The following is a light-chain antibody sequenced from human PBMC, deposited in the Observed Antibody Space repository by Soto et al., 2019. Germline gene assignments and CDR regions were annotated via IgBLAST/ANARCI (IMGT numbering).Light chain of an antibody. J-gene: IGKJ4*01. Sequence: ETVLTQSPVILSLSPGERATLSCRASQSVGTYLAWYQQKSGQAPRLLISDASDRAPGIPARFSGSGSGTAFTLPISSLEPEDFAVYYCQQRSNWPLTFGGGTKVDVK. CDR2: DAS. V-gene: IGKV3-11*01. CDR3: QQRSNWPLT. CDR1: QSVGTY.